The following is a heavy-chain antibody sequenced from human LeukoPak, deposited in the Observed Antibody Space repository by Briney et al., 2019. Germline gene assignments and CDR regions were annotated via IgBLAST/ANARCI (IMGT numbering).Heavy chain of an antibody. CDR3: ARVPEVVLVSHWSFFDY. CDR1: RFTFSSYA. J-gene: IGHJ4*02. Sequence: GGSLRLSCAASRFTFSSYAMHWVCQVPGKGLEYVSAISSSGGSTYYANSVKGRFTISRDNSKNTLYLQMGSLRTEDMAIYYCARVPEVVLVSHWSFFDYWGQGTLVTVSS. CDR2: ISSSGGST. D-gene: IGHD2-8*02. V-gene: IGHV3-64*01.